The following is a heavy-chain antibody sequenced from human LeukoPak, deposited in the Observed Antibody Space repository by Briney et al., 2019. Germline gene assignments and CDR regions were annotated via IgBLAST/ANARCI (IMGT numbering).Heavy chain of an antibody. CDR2: IFSRGST. Sequence: PSETLSLTCTASGGSISSYYRSGIRQPPGERLEWIGYIFSRGSTHYNPSLKSRLTISIDTSKNQFSLKLNSVTAADTAVYYCARHGEGGNSYYYSMDVSGERSTVTVSS. CDR3: ARHGEGGNSYYYSMDV. D-gene: IGHD3-10*01. CDR1: GGSISSYY. J-gene: IGHJ6*03. V-gene: IGHV4-59*08.